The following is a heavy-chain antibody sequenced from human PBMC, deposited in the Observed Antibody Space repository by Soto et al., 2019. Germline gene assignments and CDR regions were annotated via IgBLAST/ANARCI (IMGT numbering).Heavy chain of an antibody. D-gene: IGHD3-16*02. Sequence: SETLSLTXTVSGGSISSSEYYWSWIRQPPGRGLEWIGYIDSSGTTYYNASLKSRLMISVDTSNNQFSLRLTSMTAADTAVYYCASRYRYWGQGILVTVSS. CDR2: IDSSGTT. V-gene: IGHV4-30-4*01. J-gene: IGHJ4*01. CDR3: ASRYRY. CDR1: GGSISSSEYY.